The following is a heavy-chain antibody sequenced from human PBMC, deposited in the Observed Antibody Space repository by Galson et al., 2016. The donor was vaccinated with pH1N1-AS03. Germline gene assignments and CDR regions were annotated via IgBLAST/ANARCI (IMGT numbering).Heavy chain of an antibody. D-gene: IGHD4-17*01. CDR3: ARGPSTTVTTWCLDS. J-gene: IGHJ4*02. CDR1: GYTFTGYY. V-gene: IGHV1-2*02. CDR2: INPNSGGS. Sequence: SVKVSCKASGYTFTGYYMHWVRQAPGQGLEWMGWINPNSGGSNYAQKFQGRVTLTTDTSTTTAYMELRSLRSDDTAVYYCARGPSTTVTTWCLDSWGQGTPVTVSS.